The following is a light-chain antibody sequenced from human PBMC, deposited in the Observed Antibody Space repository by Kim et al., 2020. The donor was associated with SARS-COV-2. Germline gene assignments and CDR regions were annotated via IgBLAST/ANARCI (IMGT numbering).Light chain of an antibody. J-gene: IGLJ2*01. CDR2: GKN. V-gene: IGLV3-19*01. CDR3: NSRDSNDNVV. CDR1: SLRSYY. Sequence: VALGQTVRITCQGDSLRSYYATRYQQKPGQAPILVIYGKNNRPSGIPGRFSGSSSGNTASLTITGTQAGDEADYYCNSRDSNDNVVFGGGTQLTVL.